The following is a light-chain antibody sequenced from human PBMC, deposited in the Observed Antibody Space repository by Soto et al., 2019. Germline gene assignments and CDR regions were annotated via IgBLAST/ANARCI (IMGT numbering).Light chain of an antibody. CDR1: QRVSSH. V-gene: IGKV3-15*01. CDR2: AAS. J-gene: IGKJ1*01. Sequence: ETVMTQSPVTLSVSPGDTATLSCRASQRVSSHLAWYQQKPGQAPRLLIYAASTRATGIPVRFSGSGSETEFTLTIRSLQSEDFALYYCHQYNNWPWTLGQGTKVDIK. CDR3: HQYNNWPWT.